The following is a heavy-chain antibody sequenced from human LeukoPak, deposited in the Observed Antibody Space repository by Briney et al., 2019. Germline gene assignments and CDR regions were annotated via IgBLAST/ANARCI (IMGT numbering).Heavy chain of an antibody. V-gene: IGHV3-33*03. CDR1: GFTFSSYG. D-gene: IGHD3-22*01. CDR2: RWYEGSNR. Sequence: GRSLRPSCAASGFTFSSYGMHWVRQAPGKGLEWVAVRWYEGSNRYYAVCVEGRVTSSRDKCNNTLYMQKNSLRAEDTGVYYGAKEKAGNYYDSSGYGYWGQGTLVSVSS. J-gene: IGHJ4*02. CDR3: AKEKAGNYYDSSGYGY.